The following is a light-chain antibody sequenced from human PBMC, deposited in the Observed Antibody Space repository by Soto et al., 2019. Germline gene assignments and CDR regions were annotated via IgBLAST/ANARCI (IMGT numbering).Light chain of an antibody. CDR3: QQYNSYWT. V-gene: IGKV1-5*03. CDR2: KAS. J-gene: IGKJ1*01. CDR1: QDISSW. Sequence: DIQMTQSPSSVSASVGDRVTITCRASQDISSWVTWYQQKPGKAPKLLIYKASTLKSGVPSRFSGSGSGTEFTLTISSLQPDDFATYYCQQYNSYWTFGQGTKVDIK.